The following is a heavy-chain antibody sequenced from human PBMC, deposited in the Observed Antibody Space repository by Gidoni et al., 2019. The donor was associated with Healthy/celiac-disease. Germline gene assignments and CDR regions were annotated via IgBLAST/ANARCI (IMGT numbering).Heavy chain of an antibody. CDR3: TRAFGTLLAYCGGDCYSYYHDY. J-gene: IGHJ4*02. CDR1: GFTFGDYA. Sequence: EVQLVESGGGLVQPGRSLRLSCTASGFTFGDYAMSWVRRAPGKGLEWVGFIRSKAYGGTTEYAASVKGRFTISRDDSKSIAYLQMNSLKTEDTAVYYCTRAFGTLLAYCGGDCYSYYHDYWGQGTLVTVSS. CDR2: IRSKAYGGTT. D-gene: IGHD2-21*01. V-gene: IGHV3-49*04.